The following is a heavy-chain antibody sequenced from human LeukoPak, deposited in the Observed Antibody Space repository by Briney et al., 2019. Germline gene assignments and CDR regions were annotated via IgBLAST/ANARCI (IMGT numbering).Heavy chain of an antibody. V-gene: IGHV3-30*02. CDR1: GFTFSSYG. J-gene: IGHJ4*02. Sequence: GGSLRLSCAASGFTFSSYGMHWVRQAPGKGLGWVAFIRYDGSNKYYADSVKGRFTISRDNSKNTLYLQMNSLRAEDTAVYYCAKDRDVLRFLEWSRGVDYWGQGTLVTVSS. CDR2: IRYDGSNK. D-gene: IGHD3-3*01. CDR3: AKDRDVLRFLEWSRGVDY.